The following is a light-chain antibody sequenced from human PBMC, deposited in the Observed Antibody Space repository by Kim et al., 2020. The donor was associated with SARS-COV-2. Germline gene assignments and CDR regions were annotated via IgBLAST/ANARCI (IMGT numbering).Light chain of an antibody. CDR1: QGVNSY. V-gene: IGKV3-11*01. CDR2: DAS. CDR3: QQRLKWPWT. J-gene: IGKJ1*01. Sequence: EIVLTQSPATLSLSPGERAALSCRASQGVNSYLAWYQQKPGQAPRLLIYDASNRATGIPGRFSGSGSGTDFTLTISSLEAEDFAVYYCQQRLKWPWTFGQGTKVDIK.